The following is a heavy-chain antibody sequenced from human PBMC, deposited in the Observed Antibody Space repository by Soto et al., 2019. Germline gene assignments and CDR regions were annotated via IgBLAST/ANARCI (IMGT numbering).Heavy chain of an antibody. Sequence: SETLSLTCSVSGDSMNSGGYYWSWIRQHPGKGLEWIGYIYSNGDTYYNPSLKSRVTISVDTSKSQFSLNLTSVTAADTAVYYCARRGGSSSGYYYYAFDVWGQGTTVTVSS. D-gene: IGHD6-6*01. J-gene: IGHJ6*02. V-gene: IGHV4-31*03. CDR3: ARRGGSSSGYYYYAFDV. CDR2: IYSNGDT. CDR1: GDSMNSGGYY.